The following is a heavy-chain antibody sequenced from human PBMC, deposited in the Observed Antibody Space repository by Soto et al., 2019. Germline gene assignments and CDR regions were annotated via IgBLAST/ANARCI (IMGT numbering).Heavy chain of an antibody. CDR2: IYYSGST. J-gene: IGHJ5*02. D-gene: IGHD7-27*01. V-gene: IGHV4-59*01. CDR1: GGSISSYY. Sequence: QVQLQESGPGLVKPSETLSLTCTVSGGSISSYYWSWIRQPPGKGLEWIGYIYYSGSTNYNPSLNSRVTLPVYTSKTQFPLKLSSVTAADTAVYYCAREEVWAWGSSRFGPWGQGTMVTVSS. CDR3: AREEVWAWGSSRFGP.